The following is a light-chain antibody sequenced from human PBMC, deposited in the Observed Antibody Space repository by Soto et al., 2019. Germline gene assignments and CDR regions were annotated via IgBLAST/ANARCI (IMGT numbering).Light chain of an antibody. CDR2: LNSDGSH. J-gene: IGLJ2*01. CDR1: SGHSNYV. V-gene: IGLV4-69*01. Sequence: QLVLTQSPSASASLGASVKLTCTLSSGHSNYVIAWHQQQPEKGPRYLIKLNSDGSHSKGDGIPDRFSGSSSGAERYLTISGLQSEDEADYYCQTWDTGIRVFGGGTKLTVL. CDR3: QTWDTGIRV.